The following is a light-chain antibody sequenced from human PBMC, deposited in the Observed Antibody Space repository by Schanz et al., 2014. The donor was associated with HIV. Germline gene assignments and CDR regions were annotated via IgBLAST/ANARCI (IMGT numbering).Light chain of an antibody. CDR1: SSNIGFNY. CDR2: RDN. V-gene: IGLV1-47*01. Sequence: QSVLTQPPSASGTPGQRVTISCSGSSSNIGFNYVYWYQQFPGTAPKLLIYRDNQRPSGVPDRFSGSKSGTSASLAISGLRSEDEADYYCGSYSSGDSHWVFGGGTKLTVL. CDR3: GSYSSGDSHWV. J-gene: IGLJ3*02.